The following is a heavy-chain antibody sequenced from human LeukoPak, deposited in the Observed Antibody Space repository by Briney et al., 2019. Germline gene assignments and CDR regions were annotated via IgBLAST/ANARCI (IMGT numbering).Heavy chain of an antibody. CDR3: IMSSHLYCSSTNCPLDY. CDR2: IRSKIYGENT. D-gene: IGHD2-2*01. J-gene: IGHJ4*02. Sequence: GGSLRLSCTTSGFTFGDYAISWVRQAPGKGLEWVSFIRSKIYGENTEYAASVTGRFTISRDDSKNIAYLQMNSLKIEDTAVYYCIMSSHLYCSSTNCPLDYWGQGTLVTVSP. V-gene: IGHV3-49*04. CDR1: GFTFGDYA.